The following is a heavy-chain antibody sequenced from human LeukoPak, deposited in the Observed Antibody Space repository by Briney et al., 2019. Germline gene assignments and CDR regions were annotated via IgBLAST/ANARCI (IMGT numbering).Heavy chain of an antibody. CDR3: ARSRAVLLWFGELLDDAFDI. V-gene: IGHV4-59*12. CDR1: GGSISSYY. J-gene: IGHJ3*02. D-gene: IGHD3-10*01. Sequence: TSSETLSLTCTVSGGSISSYYWSWIRQPPGKGLEWIGYIYYSGSTNYNPSLKSRVTMSVDTSKNQFSLKLSSVTAADTAVYYCARSRAVLLWFGELLDDAFDIWGQGTMVTVSS. CDR2: IYYSGST.